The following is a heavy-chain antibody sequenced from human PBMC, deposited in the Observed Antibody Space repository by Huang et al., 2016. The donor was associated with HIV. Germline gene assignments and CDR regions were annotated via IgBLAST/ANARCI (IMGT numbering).Heavy chain of an antibody. CDR1: G. Sequence: QVQLVQSGAEVKKPGASVKVSCKASGQGLEWMGWINPHSGDTIYAQRFPGSVTMTRDLSTSTAYMDLRRLRSDDTAMYYCVTVPGDIPYWGQGTLVTVSS. V-gene: IGHV1-2*02. CDR2: INPHSGDT. D-gene: IGHD3-9*01. CDR3: VTVPGDIPY. J-gene: IGHJ4*02.